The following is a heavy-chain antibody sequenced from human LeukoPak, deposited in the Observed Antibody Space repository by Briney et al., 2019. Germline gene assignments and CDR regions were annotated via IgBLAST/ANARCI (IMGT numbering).Heavy chain of an antibody. CDR1: GFTFSSSA. D-gene: IGHD6-6*01. V-gene: IGHV3-23*01. J-gene: IGHJ4*02. CDR2: ISSSGGST. CDR3: AKGSRSIGVDNLCDY. Sequence: PGGSLRLSCAASGFTFSSSAMSWVRQAPGKGLEWVSVISSSGGSTYYADSVKGRFTIFRDNSKNTLYLQMSSLRAEDTAVYYCAKGSRSIGVDNLCDYWGQGTLVTVSS.